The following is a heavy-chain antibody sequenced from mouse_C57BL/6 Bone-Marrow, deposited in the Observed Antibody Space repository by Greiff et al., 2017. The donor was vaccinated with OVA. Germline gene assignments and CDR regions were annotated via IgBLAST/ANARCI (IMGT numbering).Heavy chain of an antibody. J-gene: IGHJ2*01. CDR2: IYPGGGYT. D-gene: IGHD2-3*01. Sequence: VQLQQSGAELVRPGTSVKMSCKASGYTFTNYWIGWAKQRPGHGLEWIGDIYPGGGYTNYNEKFKGKATLTEDKSSSTAYMQFSSLTSEDAAIYYCAKGGGGYYAYWGQGTTLTVSS. CDR1: GYTFTNYW. CDR3: AKGGGGYYAY. V-gene: IGHV1-63*01.